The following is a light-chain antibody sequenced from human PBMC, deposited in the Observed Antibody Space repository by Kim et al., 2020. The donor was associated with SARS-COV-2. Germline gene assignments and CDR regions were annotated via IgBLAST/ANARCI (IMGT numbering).Light chain of an antibody. CDR3: QQFNGCPLT. J-gene: IGKJ4*01. V-gene: IGKV1-9*01. Sequence: QLTQSPSSLSASVGDRVTISCRASQDIHNYLAWLQQKPGEAPTVLIYGASTLQSGVPSRFSGSGSGTDFTLTISSLQPEDLATYYCQQFNGCPLTFGDGTKVDIK. CDR2: GAS. CDR1: QDIHNY.